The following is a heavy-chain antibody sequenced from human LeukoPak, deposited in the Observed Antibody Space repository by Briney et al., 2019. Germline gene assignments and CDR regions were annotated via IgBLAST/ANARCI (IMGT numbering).Heavy chain of an antibody. V-gene: IGHV4-34*01. CDR3: ARENGYYFDY. CDR1: GGSFSGYY. Sequence: TSETLSLTCAVYGGSFSGYYWSWIRQPPGKGLEWIGEINHSGSTNYNPSLKSRVTMSVDTSKNQFSLKVSSLTAADTAVFYCARENGYYFDYWGQGILVTVSS. J-gene: IGHJ4*02. D-gene: IGHD2-2*03. CDR2: INHSGST.